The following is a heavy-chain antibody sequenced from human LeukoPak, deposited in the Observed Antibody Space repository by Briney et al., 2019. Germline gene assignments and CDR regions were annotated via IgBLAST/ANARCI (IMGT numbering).Heavy chain of an antibody. CDR1: GFTFSSYE. V-gene: IGHV3-48*03. CDR2: ISSSGSTI. CDR3: ARAKGVSGWSF. D-gene: IGHD6-13*01. J-gene: IGHJ4*02. Sequence: GGTLRLSCAASGFTFSSYEMNWVRQAPGKGLEWVSYISSSGSTIYYADSVKGRFTISRDNAKNSLYLQMNSLRAEDTAVYYCARAKGVSGWSFGGQGTLVTVSS.